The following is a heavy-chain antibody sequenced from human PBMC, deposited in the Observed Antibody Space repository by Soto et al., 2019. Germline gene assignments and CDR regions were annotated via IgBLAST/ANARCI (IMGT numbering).Heavy chain of an antibody. CDR3: VRDTMRASAAASLDY. Sequence: GGSLRLSCAASGFTFSTYEFNWVRQAPGRGLEWISYISVSGNIIKYAESVKGRFTISRDNAENSLHLHMSNLRVDDTALYFCVRDTMRASAAASLDYWGQGTQVTVS. CDR1: GFTFSTYE. V-gene: IGHV3-48*03. D-gene: IGHD2-2*01. CDR2: ISVSGNII. J-gene: IGHJ4*02.